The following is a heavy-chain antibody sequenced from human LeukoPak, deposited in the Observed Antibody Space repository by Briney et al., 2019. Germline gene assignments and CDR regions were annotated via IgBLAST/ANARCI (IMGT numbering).Heavy chain of an antibody. CDR3: ARLGIYCSSTSCLNWFDP. CDR1: GYSISSGYY. J-gene: IGHJ5*02. V-gene: IGHV4-38-2*01. D-gene: IGHD2-2*01. CDR2: IYHSGST. Sequence: KPSETLSLTCAVSGYSISSGYYWGWIRQPPGKVLEWIGSIYHSGSTYYNPSLKSRVTISVDTSKNQFSLKLSSVTAADTAVYYCARLGIYCSSTSCLNWFDPWGQGTLVTVSS.